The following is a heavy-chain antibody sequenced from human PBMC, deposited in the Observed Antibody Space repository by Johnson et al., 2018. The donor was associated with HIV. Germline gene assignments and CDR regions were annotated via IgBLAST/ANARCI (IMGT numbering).Heavy chain of an antibody. J-gene: IGHJ3*02. CDR3: ARALYFYDSTSPLESEAFDI. D-gene: IGHD3-22*01. V-gene: IGHV3-20*04. CDR1: GFTFSSYW. CDR2: INWNGGTK. Sequence: VQLVESGGGLVQPGGSLRLSCAASGFTFSSYWMSWVRQAPGKGLEWVSGINWNGGTKDYADSVKGRFTISRDNAKNSLYLQMNSLRAEDTALYYCARALYFYDSTSPLESEAFDIWGQGTMVTVSS.